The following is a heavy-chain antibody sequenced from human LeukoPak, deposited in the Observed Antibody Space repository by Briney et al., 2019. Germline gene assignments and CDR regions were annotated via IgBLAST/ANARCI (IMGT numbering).Heavy chain of an antibody. D-gene: IGHD3-16*02. CDR3: ARGLLMSTFGGVIVFDY. J-gene: IGHJ4*02. CDR1: GYTFTGYY. CDR2: INPNSGGT. Sequence: GASVKVSCKASGYTFTGYYMHWVRQAPGQGLEWMGWINPNSGGTNYAQKFQGRVTMTRDTSISTAYMELSRLRSDDTAVYYCARGLLMSTFGGVIVFDYWGQGTLVTVSS. V-gene: IGHV1-2*02.